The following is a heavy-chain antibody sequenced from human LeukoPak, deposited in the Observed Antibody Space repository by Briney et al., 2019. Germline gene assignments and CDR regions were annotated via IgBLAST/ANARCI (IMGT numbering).Heavy chain of an antibody. V-gene: IGHV1-2*06. CDR1: GYTFTGYY. CDR2: INPNSGDT. CDR3: ARDLIGCGSTTCYFDY. D-gene: IGHD2-2*01. Sequence: GASVKVSCKASGYTFTGYYMHWVRQAPGQGLEWMGRINPNSGDTSYAQKFQGRVTMTRDTSISAAYMELTRLTSDDTAVYYCARDLIGCGSTTCYFDYWGQGTLVTVSP. J-gene: IGHJ4*02.